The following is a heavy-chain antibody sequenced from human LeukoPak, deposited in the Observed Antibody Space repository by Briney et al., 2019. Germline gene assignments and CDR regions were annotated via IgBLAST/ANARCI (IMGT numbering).Heavy chain of an antibody. Sequence: GASVKVSCKASGGTFSSYAISRVRQAPGQGLEWMGGIIPIFGTANYAQKFQGRVTITTDESTSTAYMELSSLRSEDTAVYYCARGDLNYYDSSGYYYHYYYYMDVWGKGITVTVSS. CDR1: GGTFSSYA. CDR3: ARGDLNYYDSSGYYYHYYYYMDV. CDR2: IIPIFGTA. D-gene: IGHD3-22*01. V-gene: IGHV1-69*05. J-gene: IGHJ6*03.